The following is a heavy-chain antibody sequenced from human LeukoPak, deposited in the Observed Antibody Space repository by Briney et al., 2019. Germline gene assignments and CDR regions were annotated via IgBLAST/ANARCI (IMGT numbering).Heavy chain of an antibody. CDR3: AGELPSFGDPEGFDY. CDR2: ISYDGTNK. V-gene: IGHV3-30-3*01. Sequence: PGRSLRLSCAASGFTFSSYPMHWVRQAPGKGLEWVAVISYDGTNKYYADSVKGRFTISRDNSKNTLSLQMTSLRAEDTAVYYCAGELPSFGDPEGFDYWGQGILVTVSS. D-gene: IGHD1-14*01. J-gene: IGHJ4*02. CDR1: GFTFSSYP.